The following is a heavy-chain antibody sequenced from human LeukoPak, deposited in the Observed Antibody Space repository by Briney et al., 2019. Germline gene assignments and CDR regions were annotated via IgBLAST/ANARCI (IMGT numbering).Heavy chain of an antibody. CDR2: MNPNSGNT. J-gene: IGHJ3*02. V-gene: IGHV1-8*02. CDR1: GYTFTGYY. CDR3: ARGAFDI. Sequence: GASVKVSCKASGYTFTGYYMHWVRQAPGQGLEWMGWMNPNSGNTGYAQKFQGRVTMTRNTSITTAYMELSSLRSEDTAVYYCARGAFDIWGQGTMVTVSS.